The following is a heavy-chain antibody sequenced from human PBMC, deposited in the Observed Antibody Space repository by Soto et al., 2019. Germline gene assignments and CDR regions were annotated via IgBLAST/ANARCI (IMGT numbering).Heavy chain of an antibody. CDR3: ARGLNYYDSSGYLCR. V-gene: IGHV1-69*13. CDR1: GGTFSSYA. D-gene: IGHD3-22*01. Sequence: SVKVSCKASGGTFSSYAISWVRQAPGQGLEWTGGIIPIFGTANYAQKFQGRVTITADESTSTAYMELSSLRSEDTAVYYCARGLNYYDSSGYLCRWGQGTLVTVSS. J-gene: IGHJ4*02. CDR2: IIPIFGTA.